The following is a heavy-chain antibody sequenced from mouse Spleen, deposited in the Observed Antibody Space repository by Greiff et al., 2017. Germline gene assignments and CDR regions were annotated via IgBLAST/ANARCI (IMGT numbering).Heavy chain of an antibody. Sequence: LVESGPELVKPGASVKISCKASGYAFSSSWMNWVKRRPGKGLEWIGRIYPGDGDTNYNGKFKGKATLTADKSSSTAYMQLSSLTSEDSAFYFCAGDSYAKDYWGQETSVTVSS. V-gene: IGHV1-82*01. CDR1: GYAFSSSW. CDR2: IYPGDGDT. J-gene: IGHJ4*01. CDR3: AGDSYAKDY.